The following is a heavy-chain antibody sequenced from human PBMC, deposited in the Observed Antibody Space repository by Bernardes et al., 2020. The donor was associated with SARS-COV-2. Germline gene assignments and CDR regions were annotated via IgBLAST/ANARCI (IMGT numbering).Heavy chain of an antibody. CDR1: GGSISSYY. V-gene: IGHV4-4*07. J-gene: IGHJ6*02. D-gene: IGHD5-12*01. Sequence: SESLSLTCTVSGGSISSYYWSWIRQPAGKGLEWIGRIYTSGSTNYNPSPKSRVTMSVDTSKNQFSLKLSSVTAADTAVYYCAKLGWLTDYYYGMDVWGQGTTVTVSS. CDR3: AKLGWLTDYYYGMDV. CDR2: IYTSGST.